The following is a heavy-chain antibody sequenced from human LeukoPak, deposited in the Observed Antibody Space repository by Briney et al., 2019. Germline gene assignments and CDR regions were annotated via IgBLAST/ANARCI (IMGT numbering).Heavy chain of an antibody. J-gene: IGHJ3*02. CDR2: ITSSSSYI. CDR1: EFTFSNYN. Sequence: PGGSLRLSCAASEFTFSNYNMNWVRQAPGKGLEWVSSITSSSSYIFYADSVRGRFAISRDNAKNSLYLQMNSLTAEDTAVYYCAKGRGNIGWYDAFHIWGQGTLVTVSS. D-gene: IGHD6-19*01. CDR3: AKGRGNIGWYDAFHI. V-gene: IGHV3-21*01.